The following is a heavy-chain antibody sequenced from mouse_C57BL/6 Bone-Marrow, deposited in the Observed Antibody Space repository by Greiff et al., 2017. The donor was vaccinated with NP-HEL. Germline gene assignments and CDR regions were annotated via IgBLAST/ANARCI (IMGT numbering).Heavy chain of an antibody. CDR3: ARSRRDY. J-gene: IGHJ4*01. V-gene: IGHV1-81*01. CDR1: GYTFTSSG. CDR2: FYPRSGTT. Sequence: QVQLQQSGAELARPGAPVKLSCKASGYTFTSSGISWVKQRTGQGLEWIGEFYPRSGTTSYNEKFKGKATLTAGKASSTAYMVLRGLTSEDSAVYCCARSRRDYWGQGTSVTVSS.